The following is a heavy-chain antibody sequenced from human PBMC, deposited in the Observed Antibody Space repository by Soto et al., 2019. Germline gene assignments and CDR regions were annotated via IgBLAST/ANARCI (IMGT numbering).Heavy chain of an antibody. J-gene: IGHJ5*02. CDR2: IYHSGST. D-gene: IGHD2-2*01. V-gene: IGHV4-38-2*01. CDR1: GYSISSGYY. CDR3: ASGRYCSSTSCHSHP. Sequence: SEALSLTCAVSGYSISSGYYWGWIRQPPGKGLEWIGSIYHSGSTYYNPSLKSRVTISVDTSKNQFSLKLSSVTAADTAVYYCASGRYCSSTSCHSHPWGQGTLVTVSS.